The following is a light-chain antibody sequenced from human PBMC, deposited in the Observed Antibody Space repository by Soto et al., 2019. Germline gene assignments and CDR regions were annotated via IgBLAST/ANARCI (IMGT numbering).Light chain of an antibody. J-gene: IGKJ5*01. Sequence: DIVLTQSLGTLSLSPTEGATLXSTASQSVSSTFLAWYQQKPGRAPRLLIYGASSRATGIPDRFSGSGSGTDFTLTISRLEPEDFAVYYCQQRSNWPITFGQGTRLEIK. CDR2: GAS. V-gene: IGKV3D-20*02. CDR3: QQRSNWPIT. CDR1: QSVSSTF.